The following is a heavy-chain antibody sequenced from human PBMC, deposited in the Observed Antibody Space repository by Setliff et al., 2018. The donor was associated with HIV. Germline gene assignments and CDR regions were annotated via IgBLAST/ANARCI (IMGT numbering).Heavy chain of an antibody. D-gene: IGHD2-15*01. V-gene: IGHV3-64*04. CDR3: ARAGVVEGYYYYYYMDV. CDR1: GITFSRYA. CDR2: ISNTGDHT. J-gene: IGHJ6*03. Sequence: GGSLRLSCAASGITFSRYAMHWVRQAPGKRLEYVSAISNTGDHTYYADSVRGRFTISRDDAEKSVYLQMNSLRAEDTAVYYCARAGVVEGYYYYYYMDVWGKGTTVTVSS.